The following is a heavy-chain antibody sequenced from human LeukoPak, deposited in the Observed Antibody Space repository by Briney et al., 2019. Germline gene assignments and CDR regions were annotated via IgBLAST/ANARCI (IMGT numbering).Heavy chain of an antibody. V-gene: IGHV3-9*01. Sequence: PGRSLRLSCAASGFTFDDYAMHWVRQAPGKGLEWVSGISWNSGSIGYADSVKGRFTISRDNAKNSLYLQMNSLRAEDTALYYCAKDCGWGPPKYDFWSGYRGKYYYYGMDVWGQGTTVTVSS. CDR1: GFTFDDYA. CDR2: ISWNSGSI. CDR3: AKDCGWGPPKYDFWSGYRGKYYYYGMDV. J-gene: IGHJ6*02. D-gene: IGHD3-3*01.